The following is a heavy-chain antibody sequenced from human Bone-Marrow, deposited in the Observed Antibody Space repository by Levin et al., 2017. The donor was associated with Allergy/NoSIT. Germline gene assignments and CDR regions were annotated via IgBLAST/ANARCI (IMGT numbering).Heavy chain of an antibody. D-gene: IGHD3-22*01. CDR1: GFTFDDYA. J-gene: IGHJ6*02. CDR2: ISWNSGSI. Sequence: GGSLRLSCAASGFTFDDYAMHWVRQAPGKGLEWVSGISWNSGSIGYADSVKGRFTISRDNAKNSLYLQMNSLRAEDTALYYCAKGLGSSGYYYYYYGMDVWGQGTTVTVSS. V-gene: IGHV3-9*01. CDR3: AKGLGSSGYYYYYYGMDV.